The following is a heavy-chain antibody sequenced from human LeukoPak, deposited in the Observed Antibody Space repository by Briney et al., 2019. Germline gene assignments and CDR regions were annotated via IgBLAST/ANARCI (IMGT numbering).Heavy chain of an antibody. J-gene: IGHJ4*02. D-gene: IGHD1-26*01. CDR3: ARDRESGVGATNFDY. CDR1: GYTFTSYA. Sequence: ASVKVSCKASGYTFTSYAMHWVRQAPGQRLEWMGWINAGTGDTKYSQKFQGRVTITRDTSASTAYMELSSLRSEDTAVYYCARDRESGVGATNFDYWGQGTLVTVSS. CDR2: INAGTGDT. V-gene: IGHV1-3*01.